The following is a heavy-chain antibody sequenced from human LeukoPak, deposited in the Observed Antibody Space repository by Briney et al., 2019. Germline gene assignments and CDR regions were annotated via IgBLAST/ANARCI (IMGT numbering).Heavy chain of an antibody. Sequence: ASVKVSCKASGYTFTSYYMHWVRQAPGQGLEWMGIINPSGGSTSYAQKLQGRVTMTRDTSTSTVYMELSSLRSEDTAVYYCARDSPRDYVWGSHDAFDIWGQGTMVTVSS. D-gene: IGHD3-16*01. J-gene: IGHJ3*02. CDR3: ARDSPRDYVWGSHDAFDI. V-gene: IGHV1-46*01. CDR1: GYTFTSYY. CDR2: INPSGGST.